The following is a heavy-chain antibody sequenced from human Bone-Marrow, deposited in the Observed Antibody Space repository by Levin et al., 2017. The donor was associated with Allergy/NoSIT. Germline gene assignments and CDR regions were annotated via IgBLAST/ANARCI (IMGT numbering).Heavy chain of an antibody. J-gene: IGHJ4*02. D-gene: IGHD2-2*01. CDR1: GGSFSGYY. CDR2: INHSGST. V-gene: IGHV4-34*01. Sequence: SQTLSLTCAVYGGSFSGYYWSWIRQPPGKGLEWIGEINHSGSTNYNPSLKSRVTISVDKSKNQFSLNLSSVTAADTAVYYCARLPRISTPGYCSRNSCAFDYWGQGTLVTVSS. CDR3: ARLPRISTPGYCSRNSCAFDY.